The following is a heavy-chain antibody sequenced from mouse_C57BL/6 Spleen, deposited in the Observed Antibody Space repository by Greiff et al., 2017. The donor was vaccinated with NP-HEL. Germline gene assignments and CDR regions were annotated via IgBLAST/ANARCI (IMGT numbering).Heavy chain of an antibody. Sequence: DVQLVESGGDLVKPGGSLKLSCAASGFTFSSYGMSWVRQTPDKRLEWVATISSGGSYTYYPDSVKGRFTISRDNAKNTLYLQMSSLKSEDTAMYYCARGYGSSPFDYWGQGTTLTVSS. J-gene: IGHJ2*01. V-gene: IGHV5-6*01. D-gene: IGHD1-1*01. CDR3: ARGYGSSPFDY. CDR1: GFTFSSYG. CDR2: ISSGGSYT.